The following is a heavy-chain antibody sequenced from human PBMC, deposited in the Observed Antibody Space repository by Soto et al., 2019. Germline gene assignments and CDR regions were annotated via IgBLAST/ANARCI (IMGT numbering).Heavy chain of an antibody. CDR1: GGSISSYY. Sequence: PSETLSLTCTVSGGSISSYYWSWIRQPPGKGLECIGYIDDSGSTTDNPSLKTRRTMSVDTSEIQFSLTLSSVTAADKAVYYCARDRGSGVRGGISGWFDPWGQGTLVIVSS. CDR2: IDDSGST. CDR3: ARDRGSGVRGGISGWFDP. D-gene: IGHD3-10*01. V-gene: IGHV4-59*01. J-gene: IGHJ5*02.